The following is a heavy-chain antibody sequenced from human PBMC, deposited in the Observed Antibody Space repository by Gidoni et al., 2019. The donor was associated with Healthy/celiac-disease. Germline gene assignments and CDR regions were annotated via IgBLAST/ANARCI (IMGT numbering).Heavy chain of an antibody. CDR2: INHSGST. CDR3: ARSTSRWRWFDP. V-gene: IGHV4-34*01. Sequence: QVQLQQWGAGLLKPSETLSLTCAVYGGSFSGYYWSWIRQPPGKGLEWIGEINHSGSTNYNPSLKSRVTISVDTSKNQFSLKLSSVTAADTAVYYCARSTSRWRWFDPWGQGTLVTVSS. J-gene: IGHJ5*02. D-gene: IGHD2-2*01. CDR1: GGSFSGYY.